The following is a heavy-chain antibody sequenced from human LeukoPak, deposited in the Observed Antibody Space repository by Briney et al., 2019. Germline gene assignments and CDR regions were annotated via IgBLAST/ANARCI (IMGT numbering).Heavy chain of an antibody. J-gene: IGHJ4*02. CDR1: GVSISSSNSY. CDR3: ATTPREYSSTWYYFDY. CDR2: IYYSGNT. V-gene: IGHV4-39*01. Sequence: SETLSLTCTVSGVSISSSNSYWGWIRQPPGKGLEWIGSIYYSGNTYYNASLKSQVSISIDTSKNQFSLKLTSVTAADTAVYYCATTPREYSSTWYYFDYWGQGILVTVSS. D-gene: IGHD6-13*01.